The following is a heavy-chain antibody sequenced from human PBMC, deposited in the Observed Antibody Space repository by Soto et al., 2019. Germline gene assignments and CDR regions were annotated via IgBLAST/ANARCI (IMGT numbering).Heavy chain of an antibody. J-gene: IGHJ4*02. CDR2: IYPGDSDT. CDR1: GYSFTSYW. D-gene: IGHD5-18*01. Sequence: ASLKSSCNGSGYSFTSYWIGWVRQMPGKGLEWMGIIYPGDSDTRYSPSFQGQVTISADKSISTAYLQWSSLKASDTAMYYCARGSGYSYGYLDYCGQGTLVTVSS. V-gene: IGHV5-51*01. CDR3: ARGSGYSYGYLDY.